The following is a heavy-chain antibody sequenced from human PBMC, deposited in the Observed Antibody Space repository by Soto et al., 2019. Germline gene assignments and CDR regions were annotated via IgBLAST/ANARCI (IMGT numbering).Heavy chain of an antibody. CDR3: ARDQLRPGILYSLGVLLPEYGL. CDR2: ISVSGNNA. Sequence: GSLRLSCAASGFAFSTFAMTWVRQAPGKGLEWVAAISVSGNNAYYADSVKGRFTISRDNSQNSVFLQMSSLRADDTAVYYCARDQLRPGILYSLGVLLPEYGLWGQGTLVTVSS. D-gene: IGHD3-22*01. J-gene: IGHJ4*02. V-gene: IGHV3-23*01. CDR1: GFAFSTFA.